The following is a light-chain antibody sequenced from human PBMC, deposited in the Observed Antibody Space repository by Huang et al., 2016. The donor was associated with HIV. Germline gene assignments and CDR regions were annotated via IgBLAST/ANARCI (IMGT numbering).Light chain of an antibody. CDR1: QSVLKTSNNKNC. J-gene: IGKJ1*01. CDR3: HQCYDIPQT. Sequence: DIIMTQSPDSLALSLGGRAAINCTANQSVLKTSNNKNCLSWYQLKVGQPPKLLMYWAFTRESGVPDRFSGSGSGTHFTLTIASLQAEDVAVYYCHQCYDIPQTFGQGTKVEVK. CDR2: WAF. V-gene: IGKV4-1*01.